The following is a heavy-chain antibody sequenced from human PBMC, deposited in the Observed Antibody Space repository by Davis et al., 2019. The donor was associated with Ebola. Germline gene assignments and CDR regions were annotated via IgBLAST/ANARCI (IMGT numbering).Heavy chain of an antibody. CDR1: GFTFSTYA. J-gene: IGHJ4*01. CDR3: AKDRRTAAVGTCDY. D-gene: IGHD6-25*01. V-gene: IGHV3-23*01. Sequence: PGGSLRLSCAASGFTFSTYAMNWVRQAPGKGLQWVSGISASGGRTFYADFVKGRFTISRDNYKNTLYLQMNSLTAEDTAVYYCAKDRRTAAVGTCDYWGQGTLVTGSP. CDR2: ISASGGRT.